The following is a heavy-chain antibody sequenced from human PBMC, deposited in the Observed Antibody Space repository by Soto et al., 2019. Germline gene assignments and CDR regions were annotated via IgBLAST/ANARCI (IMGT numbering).Heavy chain of an antibody. D-gene: IGHD3-16*01. V-gene: IGHV3-11*01. CDR1: GFIFSDYY. CDR3: ARDRLATNYYFDY. CDR2: IRSGGTIT. Sequence: AGSLRLSCAASGFIFSDYYMGWIRQAPGKGLEWVSYIRSGGTITYYADSVRGRFTISRDDAENSLYLQMDSLRAEDTAVYYCARDRLATNYYFDYWGQGTLVTVSS. J-gene: IGHJ4*02.